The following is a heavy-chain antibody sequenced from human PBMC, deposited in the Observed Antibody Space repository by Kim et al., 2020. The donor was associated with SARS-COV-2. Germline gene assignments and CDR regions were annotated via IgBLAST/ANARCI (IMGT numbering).Heavy chain of an antibody. CDR2: T. CDR3: ARDPGDYGMDV. Sequence: TYYPGSVKGRFTISRENAKNSLYLQMNSLRAGDTAVYYCARDPGDYGMDVWGQGTTVTVSS. J-gene: IGHJ6*02. V-gene: IGHV3-13*01. D-gene: IGHD4-17*01.